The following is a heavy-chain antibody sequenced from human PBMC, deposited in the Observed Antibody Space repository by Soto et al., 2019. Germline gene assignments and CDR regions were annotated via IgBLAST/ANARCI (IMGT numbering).Heavy chain of an antibody. Sequence: SETLSLTCGVNDGSLNGYFWSWIRQSPGKGLEWIGEINPSGSTSHNPSLKSRVTLSIDTSKNQFSLRLSSVTAADSAIYYCARRGRYCSSRTSCYFYFDSWVQGTLVTAPQ. CDR2: INPSGST. J-gene: IGHJ4*02. CDR3: ARRGRYCSSRTSCYFYFDS. CDR1: DGSLNGYF. D-gene: IGHD2-2*01. V-gene: IGHV4-34*01.